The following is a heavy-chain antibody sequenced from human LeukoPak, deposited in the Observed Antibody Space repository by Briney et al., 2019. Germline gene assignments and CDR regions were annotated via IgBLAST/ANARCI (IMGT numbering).Heavy chain of an antibody. J-gene: IGHJ4*02. Sequence: GRSLRLSCAASGFTFSTNYMSWVRQAPGEGLEWDSVIYSGGSPYYADSVKGRFTISRDNSKNTLYLQMNSLRAEDTAVYYCARDLNYDDSSGYGHWGQGTLVTVSS. CDR2: IYSGGSP. V-gene: IGHV3-53*01. CDR1: GFTFSTNY. D-gene: IGHD3-22*01. CDR3: ARDLNYDDSSGYGH.